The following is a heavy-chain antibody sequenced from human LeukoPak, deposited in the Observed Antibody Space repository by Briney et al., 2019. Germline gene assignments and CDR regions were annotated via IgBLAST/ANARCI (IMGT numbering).Heavy chain of an antibody. CDR2: ISAYTGNT. D-gene: IGHD3-9*01. CDR3: ARDLDDILTAYKPITYYFDY. CDR1: GYTFTNYG. J-gene: IGHJ4*02. Sequence: ASVTVSCKASGYTFTNYGMSGVRQAPGQGVEWMGWISAYTGNTKYAQKFQSRVTMTADTSTRTAYMELRSLRTDDTAVYYCARDLDDILTAYKPITYYFDYWGQGTLVTVSS. V-gene: IGHV1-18*01.